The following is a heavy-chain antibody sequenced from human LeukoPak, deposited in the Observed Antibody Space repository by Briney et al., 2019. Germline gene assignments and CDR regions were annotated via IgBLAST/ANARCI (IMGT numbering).Heavy chain of an antibody. D-gene: IGHD3-10*01. CDR3: ARGRSITILRGVAISDGFDI. CDR1: GFTFSTYS. J-gene: IGHJ3*02. CDR2: IATSSDYI. V-gene: IGHV3-21*06. Sequence: PGGSLRLSCAASGFTFSTYSMNWVRQAPGKGLECLSSIATSSDYIYYAGSLKGRFTISRDNAKNSLYLHMNSLRPDDTAVYYCARGRSITILRGVAISDGFDIWGQGTKVTVS.